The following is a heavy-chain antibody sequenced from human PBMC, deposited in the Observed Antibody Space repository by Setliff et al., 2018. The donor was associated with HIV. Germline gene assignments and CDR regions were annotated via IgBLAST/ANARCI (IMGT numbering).Heavy chain of an antibody. CDR3: ARVGHSSSYHYYGMDV. V-gene: IGHV1-69*05. J-gene: IGHJ6*02. CDR1: GGTFSSYG. D-gene: IGHD6-13*01. CDR2: IIPMFGTG. Sequence: GPPVKVSCKTSGGTFSSYGISWVRQAPGQGLEWMGGIIPMFGTGFYAQKFQGRVTITTDESRSTAYMELSSLSSEDTAVFYCARVGHSSSYHYYGMDVWGQGTTVTVSS.